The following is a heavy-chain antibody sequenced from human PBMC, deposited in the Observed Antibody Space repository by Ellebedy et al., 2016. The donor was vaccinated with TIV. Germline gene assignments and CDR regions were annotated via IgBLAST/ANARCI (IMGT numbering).Heavy chain of an antibody. J-gene: IGHJ5*02. Sequence: PGGSLRLSCEASEIIVSDYFMNWVRQAPGKGLEWVSVLYPDAKTNYTDSVNGRFIVSRDSSKNTLYLQMNSLTAEDTAVYYCARDPGGGGDFGDNWFDPWGQGTLVTVSS. CDR2: LYPDAKT. CDR3: ARDPGGGGDFGDNWFDP. V-gene: IGHV3-66*01. D-gene: IGHD2-21*01. CDR1: EIIVSDYF.